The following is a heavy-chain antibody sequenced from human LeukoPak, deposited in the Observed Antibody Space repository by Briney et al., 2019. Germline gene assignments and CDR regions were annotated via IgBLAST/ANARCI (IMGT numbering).Heavy chain of an antibody. D-gene: IGHD3-10*01. V-gene: IGHV4-30-4*01. CDR1: GDSMRNGDYY. J-gene: IGHJ4*02. CDR3: ARERGESSFDY. Sequence: KPSKTLSLTCTVSGDSMRNGDYYWTWIRQPPGKALQWIGYIYYSGTTYYNPSLKTRVSISLDTSKNQFSLKLSSVTAADTAVYYCARERGESSFDYWGQGTLVTVSS. CDR2: IYYSGTT.